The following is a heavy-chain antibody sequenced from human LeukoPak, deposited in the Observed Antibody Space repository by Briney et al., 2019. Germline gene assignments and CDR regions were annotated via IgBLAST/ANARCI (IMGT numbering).Heavy chain of an antibody. CDR1: GGTFSSYT. J-gene: IGHJ4*02. D-gene: IGHD3-3*01. CDR3: ARDGIDDLTKSTIFGVVNYFDY. CDR2: IIPILGIA. V-gene: IGHV1-69*04. Sequence: GPSVKVSCKASGGTFSSYTISWVQQAPGQGLEWIGRIIPILGIANYAQKFEGRVTITADKSTSTAYMELSSLRSEDTAVYYCARDGIDDLTKSTIFGVVNYFDYWGQGTLVTVSS.